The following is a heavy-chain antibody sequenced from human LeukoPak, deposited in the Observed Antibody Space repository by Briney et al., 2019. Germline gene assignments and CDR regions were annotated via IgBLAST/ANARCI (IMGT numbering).Heavy chain of an antibody. V-gene: IGHV1-2*02. CDR2: INSNSGGT. J-gene: IGHJ4*02. D-gene: IGHD2-2*01. CDR1: AYTYTGYY. CDR3: ARDVGEYCSSVSCYASDY. Sequence: ASVKVSCKASAYTYTGYYMHWVRQAPGQGLEWMGWINSNSGGTNYAQKFQGRVTMTRDTSISTAYMELSRLRSDDTAVYYCARDVGEYCSSVSCYASDYWGQGTLVTVSS.